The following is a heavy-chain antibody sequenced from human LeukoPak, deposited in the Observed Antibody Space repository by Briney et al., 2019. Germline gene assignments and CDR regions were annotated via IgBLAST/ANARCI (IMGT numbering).Heavy chain of an antibody. J-gene: IGHJ3*02. CDR2: IYYSGST. D-gene: IGHD5-12*01. Sequence: SKTLSLTCAVSGGSISSYYWSWIRQPPGKGLEWIGYIYYSGSTNYNPSLKSRVTISVDTSKNQFSLKLSSVTAADTAVYYCARDNSGYDNPQIDAFDIWGQGTMVTVSS. CDR3: ARDNSGYDNPQIDAFDI. CDR1: GGSISSYY. V-gene: IGHV4-59*01.